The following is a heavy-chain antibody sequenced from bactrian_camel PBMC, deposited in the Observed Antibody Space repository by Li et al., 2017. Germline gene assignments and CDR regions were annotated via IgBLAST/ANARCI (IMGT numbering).Heavy chain of an antibody. J-gene: IGHJ6*01. CDR3: AAGASRRDCLSIRPPFRS. V-gene: IGHV3S57*01. Sequence: HVQLVESGGGLVQPGGSLRLSCAASPYTLISSCMAWFRQDPEKEREGIASIASDGSTTYADSVKGRFTISKDTAKDSLYLQMNSLKPEDTASYYCAAGASRRDCLSIRPPFRSWGQGTQVTVS. CDR2: IASDGST. CDR1: PYTLISSC. D-gene: IGHD6*01.